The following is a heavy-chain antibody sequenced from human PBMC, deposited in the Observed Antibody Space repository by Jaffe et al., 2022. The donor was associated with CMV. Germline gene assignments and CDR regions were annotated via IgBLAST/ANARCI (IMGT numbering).Heavy chain of an antibody. V-gene: IGHV4-59*08. D-gene: IGHD3-22*01. J-gene: IGHJ3*02. CDR1: GGSISSYY. CDR2: IYYSGST. CDR3: ARFRWDSSGYLPRGDDAFDI. Sequence: QVQLQESGPGLVKPSETLSLTCTVSGGSISSYYWSWIRQPPGKGLEWIGYIYYSGSTNYNPSLKSRVTISVDTSKNQFSLKLSSVTAADTAVYYCARFRWDSSGYLPRGDDAFDIWGQGTMVTVSS.